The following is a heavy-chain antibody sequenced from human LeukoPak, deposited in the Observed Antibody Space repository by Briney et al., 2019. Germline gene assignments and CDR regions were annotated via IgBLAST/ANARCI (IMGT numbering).Heavy chain of an antibody. CDR1: GFTFGDYA. V-gene: IGHV3-48*04. D-gene: IGHD1-26*01. J-gene: IGHJ2*01. CDR3: ARDGTVWFFDL. CDR2: ISSSSSTI. Sequence: GGSLRLSCTASGFTFGDYAMSWVRQAPGKGLEWVSYISSSSSTIYYADSVKGRFTISRDNAKNSLYLQMNSLRADDTAVYYCARDGTVWFFDLWGRGTLVTVSS.